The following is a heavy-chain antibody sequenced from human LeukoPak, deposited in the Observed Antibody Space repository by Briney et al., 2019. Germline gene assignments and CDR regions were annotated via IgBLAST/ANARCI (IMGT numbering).Heavy chain of an antibody. D-gene: IGHD5-24*01. CDR3: AREDRDGDNYYFDY. CDR1: GGSIRSDGYY. J-gene: IGHJ4*02. V-gene: IGHV4-31*03. Sequence: SETLSLTCTVSGGSIRSDGYYWSWIRQHPGKGLEWIGYIYYSGSTYYNPSLKSRVTISVDTSKNQFSLKLSSVTAADTAVYYCAREDRDGDNYYFDYWGQGTLVTVSS. CDR2: IYYSGST.